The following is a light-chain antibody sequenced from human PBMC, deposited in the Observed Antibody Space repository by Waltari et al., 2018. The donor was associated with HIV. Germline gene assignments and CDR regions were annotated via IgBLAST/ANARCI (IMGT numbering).Light chain of an antibody. CDR2: DVN. J-gene: IGLJ2*01. V-gene: IGLV2-23*02. Sequence: QSALTQPASVSGSPGQSITISCTGTSSDVGDYNYVSWYQQHPGKAPKLMIDDVNKRPSGVSNRFSGSKSGNTASLTISGLQAEDEADYYCCSYAGSSTVVFGGGTKLTVL. CDR3: CSYAGSSTVV. CDR1: SSDVGDYNY.